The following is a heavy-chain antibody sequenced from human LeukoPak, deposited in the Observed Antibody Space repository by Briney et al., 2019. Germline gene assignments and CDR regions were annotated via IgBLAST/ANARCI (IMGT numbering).Heavy chain of an antibody. CDR1: GFTFSSYS. CDR3: ARVPYPHCSSTSCYFFDI. CDR2: ISSSSSYV. Sequence: GGSLRLSCAASGFTFSSYSMNWVRQAPGKGLEWVSSISSSSSYVYYADSVKGRFTISRDNAKNSLYLQMNSLRAEDTAVYYCARVPYPHCSSTSCYFFDIWGQGTMVTVSS. V-gene: IGHV3-21*01. D-gene: IGHD2-2*01. J-gene: IGHJ3*02.